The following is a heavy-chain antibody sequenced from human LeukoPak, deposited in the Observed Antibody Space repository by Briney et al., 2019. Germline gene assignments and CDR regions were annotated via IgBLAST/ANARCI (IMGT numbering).Heavy chain of an antibody. CDR3: ARDPGYYDSSGYAFDI. CDR2: IKQDGSEK. Sequence: PGGSLRLFCAASGFTFSSYWMSWVRQAPGKGLEWVANIKQDGSEKYYVDSVKGRFTISRDNAKNSLYLQMNSLRAEDTAVYYCARDPGYYDSSGYAFDIWGQGTMVTVSS. D-gene: IGHD3-22*01. J-gene: IGHJ3*02. V-gene: IGHV3-7*01. CDR1: GFTFSSYW.